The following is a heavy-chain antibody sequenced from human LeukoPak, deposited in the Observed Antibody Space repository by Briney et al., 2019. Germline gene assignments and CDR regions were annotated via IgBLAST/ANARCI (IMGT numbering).Heavy chain of an antibody. J-gene: IGHJ4*02. CDR3: ARDIRYSYGIDY. CDR1: GFTFSSYG. V-gene: IGHV3-33*01. CDR2: IWYDGSNK. Sequence: PGGSLRLSCAASGFTFSSYGMHWVRQAPGKGLERVAVIWYDGSNKYYADSVKGRFTISRDNSKNTLYLQMNSLRAEDTAVYYCARDIRYSYGIDYWGQGTLVTVSS. D-gene: IGHD5-18*01.